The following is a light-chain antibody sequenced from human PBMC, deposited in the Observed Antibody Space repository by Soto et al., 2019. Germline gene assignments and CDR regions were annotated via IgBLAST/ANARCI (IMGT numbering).Light chain of an antibody. J-gene: IGKJ1*01. V-gene: IGKV1-5*03. CDR1: QSISSW. CDR2: KAS. Sequence: DIQMTQSPSILSASVGDRVTITCRASQSISSWLAWFQQMPGKAPNLLIYKASNLQSGVPSRFSGTGPGTDYTLTITSPQPDAFATYYCQQYHSYPWTFGQGTSVDVK. CDR3: QQYHSYPWT.